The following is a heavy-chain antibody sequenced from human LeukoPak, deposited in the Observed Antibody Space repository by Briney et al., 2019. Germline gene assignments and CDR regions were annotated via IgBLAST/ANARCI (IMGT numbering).Heavy chain of an antibody. D-gene: IGHD3-16*02. V-gene: IGHV1-24*01. J-gene: IGHJ4*02. CDR1: GYTLTELS. Sequence: ASVKVSCKVSGYTLTELSMHWVRQAPGKGLEWMGGFDPEDGDTIYAQKFQGRVTMTEDISTDTAYMELSSLRSEDTAVYYCARGQWRGSKTYYDYVWGSYRPFDYWGQGTLVTVSS. CDR2: FDPEDGDT. CDR3: ARGQWRGSKTYYDYVWGSYRPFDY.